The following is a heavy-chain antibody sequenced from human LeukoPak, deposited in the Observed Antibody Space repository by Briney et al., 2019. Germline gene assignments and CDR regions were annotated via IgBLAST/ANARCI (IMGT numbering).Heavy chain of an antibody. CDR2: IYYTCT. Sequence: SETLSLTCTVSGRSVTDYYWSWIRQSPGKGLEWIGYIYYTCTSYNPSLKSRVTISADTSKNQFSLKLISVTAADTAVYYCASRKLGNDYWGQGTLVTVSS. CDR1: GRSVTDYY. D-gene: IGHD7-27*01. J-gene: IGHJ4*02. V-gene: IGHV4-59*02. CDR3: ASRKLGNDY.